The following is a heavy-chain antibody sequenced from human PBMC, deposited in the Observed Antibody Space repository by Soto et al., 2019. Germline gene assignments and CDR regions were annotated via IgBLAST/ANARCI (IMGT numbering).Heavy chain of an antibody. V-gene: IGHV4-59*01. J-gene: IGHJ4*02. CDR3: ARVHYDILTGYYYYFDY. D-gene: IGHD3-9*01. CDR2: IYYSGST. CDR1: GGSISSYY. Sequence: PSETLSLTCTVSGGSISSYYWSWIRQPPGKGLEWIGYIYYSGSTNYNPSLKSRVTISVDTSKNQFSLKLSSVTAADTAVYYCARVHYDILTGYYYYFDYWGQGTLVTVSS.